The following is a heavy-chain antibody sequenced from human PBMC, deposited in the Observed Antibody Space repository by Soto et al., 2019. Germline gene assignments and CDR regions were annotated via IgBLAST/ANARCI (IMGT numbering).Heavy chain of an antibody. V-gene: IGHV3-23*01. CDR3: ATAGDYRFDN. CDR2: MSGSGVTT. D-gene: IGHD4-17*01. J-gene: IGHJ4*02. CDR1: GFTFSSYA. Sequence: GGALRLSCAASGFTFSSYAMSWVRQAPGKGLEWVSAMSGSGVTTHHADSVKGRFTISRDNSKNTLYLQMNSLRAEDTAVYYCATAGDYRFDNWGQGTLVTVSS.